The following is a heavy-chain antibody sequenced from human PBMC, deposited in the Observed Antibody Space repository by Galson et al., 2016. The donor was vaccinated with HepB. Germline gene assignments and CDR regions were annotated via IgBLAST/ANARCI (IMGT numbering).Heavy chain of an antibody. J-gene: IGHJ4*02. D-gene: IGHD1-26*01. CDR3: ARGGIVGKPYFDY. CDR1: GGSINRASYY. CDR2: VYHTGYT. V-gene: IGHV4-39*01. Sequence: ETLSLTCTVSGGSINRASYYWGWIRQSPGKGLEWIGSVYHTGYTYDNPSVKNRVTISVDTSKNQFSLKLSSVTAADTAIYYCARGGIVGKPYFDYWGQGTLVTVSS.